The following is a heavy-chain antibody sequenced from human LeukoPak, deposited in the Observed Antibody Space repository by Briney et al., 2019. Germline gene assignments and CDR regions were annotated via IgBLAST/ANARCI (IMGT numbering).Heavy chain of an antibody. CDR1: SGFISNYY. V-gene: IGHV4-4*07. Sequence: SETLSLTCSVSSGFISNYYWSWIWQPAGKGLEWIGRISTSGNTNYSPSLKSRVTMSVDTSNNQFFLNLKSVTAADTAVYYCARDSRYYDFWSGYLDYWGQGALVTVSS. CDR2: ISTSGNT. CDR3: ARDSRYYDFWSGYLDY. D-gene: IGHD3-3*01. J-gene: IGHJ4*02.